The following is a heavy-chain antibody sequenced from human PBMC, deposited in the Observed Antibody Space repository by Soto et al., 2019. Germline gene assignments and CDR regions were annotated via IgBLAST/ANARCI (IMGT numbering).Heavy chain of an antibody. CDR2: IFVSYDP. CDR1: GFNVNSIY. Sequence: PGGSLRLSCAASGFNVNSIYMSWVRQAPGKGLEWLSVIFVSYDPYYADSVKGRFTISRDNSKNTLYLQMNSLRAEDTAVYFCARGPSSLTRFDYWGQGTLVTVSS. CDR3: ARGPSSLTRFDY. J-gene: IGHJ4*02. V-gene: IGHV3-66*03. D-gene: IGHD2-2*01.